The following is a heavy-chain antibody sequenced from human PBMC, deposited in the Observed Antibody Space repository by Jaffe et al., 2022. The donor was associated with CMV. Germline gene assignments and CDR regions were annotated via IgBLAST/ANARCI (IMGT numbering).Heavy chain of an antibody. J-gene: IGHJ6*02. CDR3: VKERRATRSPYYYGMDV. V-gene: IGHV3-33*06. D-gene: IGHD3-16*01. Sequence: QGQLVESGGGVVQPGRSLRLSCAASGFSFDNFGMHWVRQAPGKGLEWVAVIWSDGSNQFYAQSTEGRFTISRDNSKNTLYLQIKGLRVGDTAVYYCVKERRATRSPYYYGMDVWGQGTTVIVSS. CDR2: IWSDGSNQ. CDR1: GFSFDNFG.